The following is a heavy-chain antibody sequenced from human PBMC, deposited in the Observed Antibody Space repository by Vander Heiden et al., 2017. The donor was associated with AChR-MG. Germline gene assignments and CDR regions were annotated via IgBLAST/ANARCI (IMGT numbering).Heavy chain of an antibody. J-gene: IGHJ6*02. CDR1: GYTFTRPH. Sequence: QVQLVQSGAEVKKPGASVTVSCKASGYTFTRPHMHGVRQAPGQGLEWMGIINPSGGSTSYAQKFQGRVTMTRNTSTSTVYMELSSLRSEDTAVYYCARNIVVVPAATVSGYYGMDVWGQGTTVTVSS. V-gene: IGHV1-46*03. CDR3: ARNIVVVPAATVSGYYGMDV. D-gene: IGHD2-2*01. CDR2: INPSGGST.